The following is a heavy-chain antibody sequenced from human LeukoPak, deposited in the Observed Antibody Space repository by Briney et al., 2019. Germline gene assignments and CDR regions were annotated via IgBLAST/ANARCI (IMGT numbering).Heavy chain of an antibody. CDR2: IKGGGGDP. J-gene: IGHJ4*02. V-gene: IGHV3-23*01. D-gene: IGHD4-11*01. CDR3: AKGGHDYNPFYW. CDR1: GFTFSTSA. Sequence: QPGGSLRLSCAASGFTFSTSAMGWVRQAPGKGLEWVSSIKGGGGDPFYADSVKGRFTISRDNSKNTPFLQLNSLRAEDTAVYYCAKGGHDYNPFYWWGQGTLVTVSS.